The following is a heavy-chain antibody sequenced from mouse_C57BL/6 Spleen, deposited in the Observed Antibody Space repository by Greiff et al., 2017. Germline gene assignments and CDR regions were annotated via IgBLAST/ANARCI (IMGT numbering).Heavy chain of an antibody. V-gene: IGHV1-18*01. CDR3: ARRTGTYYFDY. Sequence: EVQLQQSGPELVKPGASVKIPCKASGYTFTDYNMDWVKQSPGKSLEWIGDINPNNGGTNYNQKFKGKATLTVDKSSSTAYMEFRSLTSEDTAVYYCARRTGTYYFDYWGQGTTLTVSS. CDR2: INPNNGGT. CDR1: GYTFTDYN. D-gene: IGHD4-1*01. J-gene: IGHJ2*01.